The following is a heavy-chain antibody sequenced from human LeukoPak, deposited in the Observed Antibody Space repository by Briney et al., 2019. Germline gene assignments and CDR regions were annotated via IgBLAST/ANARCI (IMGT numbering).Heavy chain of an antibody. D-gene: IGHD5-18*01. CDR1: GFTFSGSA. J-gene: IGHJ4*02. V-gene: IGHV3-73*01. CDR2: IRTKANSYVT. CDR3: TRGVYSYGNLVDY. Sequence: PGGSLRLSCAASGFTFSGSAMHGVRQASGKGLEWIGRIRTKANSYVTGYAASVKGRFTISRDDSRNTAYLQMNSLKSEDTAVYFCTRGVYSYGNLVDYWGQGTLVTVSS.